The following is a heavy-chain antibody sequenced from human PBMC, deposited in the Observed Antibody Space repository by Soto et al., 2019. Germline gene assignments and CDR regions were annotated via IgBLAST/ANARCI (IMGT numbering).Heavy chain of an antibody. CDR3: AKGPEYDILTGCDY. J-gene: IGHJ4*02. D-gene: IGHD3-9*01. Sequence: EVQLLESGGGLVQPGESLRLSCVASGFTFSLSAMSWVRQAPGRGLEWVSSISGGGGSTEYTDSVKGRFTISRDNSKDTVHLQMNSLRAEDTAVYYCAKGPEYDILTGCDYWGQGALVTVSS. CDR1: GFTFSLSA. V-gene: IGHV3-23*01. CDR2: ISGGGGST.